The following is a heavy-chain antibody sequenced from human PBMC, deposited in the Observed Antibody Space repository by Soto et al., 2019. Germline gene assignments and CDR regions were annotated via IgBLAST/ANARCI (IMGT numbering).Heavy chain of an antibody. CDR2: ISSRSDI. V-gene: IGHV3-21*01. J-gene: IGHJ4*02. CDR3: VRSSGWIFDL. CDR1: GFTFSTYS. D-gene: IGHD6-19*01. Sequence: PGWSLRLSCVGSGFTFSTYSINWVRQAPGKGLEWVSSISSRSDIYYADSVKGRFTISRDNAKNSVSLQMNSLRAEDTAVYYCVRSSGWIFDLWGQGSLVTVTS.